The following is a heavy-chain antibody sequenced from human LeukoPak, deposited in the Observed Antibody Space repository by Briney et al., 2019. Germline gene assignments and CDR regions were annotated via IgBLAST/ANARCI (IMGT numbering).Heavy chain of an antibody. D-gene: IGHD2-2*01. Sequence: SETLSLTCAVYGGSFSDYYWSWIRQSPGKGLEWIGEIKSTGTTNWIGETRHSESTNYNPSLKSRVTISADTSKNQFSLKLTSVTAADTAVYYCARVIGSDTRDYCLGYWGQGTLVTVYS. CDR1: GGSFSDYY. V-gene: IGHV4-34*01. CDR3: ARVIGSDTRDYCLGY. CDR2: TRHSEST. J-gene: IGHJ4*02.